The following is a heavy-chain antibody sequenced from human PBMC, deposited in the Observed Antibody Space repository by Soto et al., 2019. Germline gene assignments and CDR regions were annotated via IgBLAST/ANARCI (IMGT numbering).Heavy chain of an antibody. Sequence: QVQLVQSGAEVKKPGAPVKVSCKASGYTFTNYEINWVRQATGQGLEWMGWMNPGSGNTGYAHKFQGRVTMTRNISISTAYMELSRLGSDDTAIYYCARMAASGSLNWFDPWGQGTLVTVSS. CDR3: ARMAASGSLNWFDP. V-gene: IGHV1-8*01. D-gene: IGHD3-10*01. J-gene: IGHJ5*02. CDR1: GYTFTNYE. CDR2: MNPGSGNT.